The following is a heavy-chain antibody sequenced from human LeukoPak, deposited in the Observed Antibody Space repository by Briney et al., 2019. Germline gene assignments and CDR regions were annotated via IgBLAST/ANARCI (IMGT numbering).Heavy chain of an antibody. D-gene: IGHD2-15*01. Sequence: PSETLSLTCTVSGGSISSGGYYWSWIRQHPGKGLEWIGYIHDSGSTYYNPSLKSRVTISGDTSKNQFSLKLNSVTAADTAVYYCARSGRGLGGYWGQGTLVTVSS. CDR1: GGSISSGGYY. V-gene: IGHV4-31*03. J-gene: IGHJ4*02. CDR2: IHDSGST. CDR3: ARSGRGLGGY.